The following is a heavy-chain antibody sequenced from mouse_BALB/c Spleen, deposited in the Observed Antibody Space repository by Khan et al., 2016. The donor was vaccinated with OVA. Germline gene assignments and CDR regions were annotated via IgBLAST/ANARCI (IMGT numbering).Heavy chain of an antibody. CDR1: GYSITSDYA. Sequence: EVQLQESGPGLVKPSQSLSLTCTVTGYSITSDYAWNWIRQFPGNKLEWMGYISSSGSTNNNPALKSRISITRDSSKNQFFLQLNSVTTEDTATYDCARDGSRYNYAMDYWGQGTSVTVSS. J-gene: IGHJ4*01. V-gene: IGHV3-2*02. CDR3: ARDGSRYNYAMDY. D-gene: IGHD2-3*01. CDR2: ISSSGST.